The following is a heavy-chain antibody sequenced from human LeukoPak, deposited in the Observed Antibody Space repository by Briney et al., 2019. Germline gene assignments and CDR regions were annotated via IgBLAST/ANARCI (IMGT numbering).Heavy chain of an antibody. CDR2: IYPGDSDT. J-gene: IGHJ3*02. D-gene: IGHD3-22*01. V-gene: IGHV5-51*01. Sequence: HGESLKISCKGSGYSFTSYWIGWVRQMPGKGLEWMGIIYPGDSDTRYSPSFQGQVTISADKSISTAYLQWSSLKASDTAMYYCARAEANYYDSSMWAFDIWGQGTMVTVSS. CDR1: GYSFTSYW. CDR3: ARAEANYYDSSMWAFDI.